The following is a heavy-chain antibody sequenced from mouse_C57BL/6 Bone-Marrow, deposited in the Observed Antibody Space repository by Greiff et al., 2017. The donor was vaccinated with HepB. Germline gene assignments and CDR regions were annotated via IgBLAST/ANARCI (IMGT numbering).Heavy chain of an antibody. CDR1: GYTFTSYG. D-gene: IGHD1-1*01. J-gene: IGHJ2*01. Sequence: VQVVESGAELARPGASVKLSCKASGYTFTSYGISWVKQRTGQGLEWIGEIYPRSGNTYYNEKFKGKATLTADKSSSTAYMELRSLTSEDSAVYFCARSRGSSHFDYWGQGTTLTVSS. CDR2: IYPRSGNT. V-gene: IGHV1-81*01. CDR3: ARSRGSSHFDY.